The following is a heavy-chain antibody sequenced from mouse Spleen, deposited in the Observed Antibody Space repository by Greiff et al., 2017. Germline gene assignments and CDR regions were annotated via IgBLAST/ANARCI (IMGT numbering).Heavy chain of an antibody. J-gene: IGHJ1*01. CDR1: GYTFTNYW. CDR2: IYPGGGYT. Sequence: QVHVKQSGAELVRPGTSVKMSCKASGYTFTNYWIGWAKQRPGHGLEWIGDIYPGGGYTNYNEKFKGKATLTADKSSSTAYMQFSSLTSEDSAIYYCARSYWYFDVWGAGTTVTVSS. V-gene: IGHV1-63*01. CDR3: ARSYWYFDV.